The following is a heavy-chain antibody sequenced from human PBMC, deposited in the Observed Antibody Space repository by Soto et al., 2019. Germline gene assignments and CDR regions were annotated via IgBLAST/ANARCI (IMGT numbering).Heavy chain of an antibody. J-gene: IGHJ4*02. V-gene: IGHV1-69*13. CDR3: ARDQDSSGWWD. Sequence: SVKVSCKASGYTFTSYTISWVRQAPGQGLEWMGGIIPIFGTANYAQKFQGRVTITADESTSTAYMELSSLRSEDTAVYYCARDQDSSGWWDWGQGTLVTVSS. CDR2: IIPIFGTA. CDR1: GYTFTSYT. D-gene: IGHD6-19*01.